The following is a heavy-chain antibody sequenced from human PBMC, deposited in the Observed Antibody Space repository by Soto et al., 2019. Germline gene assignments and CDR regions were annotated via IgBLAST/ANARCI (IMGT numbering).Heavy chain of an antibody. V-gene: IGHV3-48*03. CDR1: GFTFSSYE. D-gene: IGHD3-22*01. Sequence: GSLRLSCAASGFTFSSYEMNWVRQAPGKGLEWVSYISSSGSTIYYADSVKGRFTISRDNVKNSLYLQMNSLRAEDTAVYYCAREGPDSSGYYYYMDVWGKGTTVTVSS. CDR3: AREGPDSSGYYYYMDV. J-gene: IGHJ6*03. CDR2: ISSSGSTI.